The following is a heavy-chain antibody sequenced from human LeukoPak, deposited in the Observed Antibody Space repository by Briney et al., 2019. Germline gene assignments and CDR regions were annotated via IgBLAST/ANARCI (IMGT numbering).Heavy chain of an antibody. V-gene: IGHV3-64D*09. CDR1: GFTFSTYA. CDR3: VKLEYSSSRN. Sequence: GGSLRLSCSASGFTFSTYAMHWARQAPGKGLEYVSAISADGYATYYADSVKGRFTISRDNSKSTLYLQMSSLRGEDTAVYYCVKLEYSSSRNWGQGALVTVSS. CDR2: ISADGYAT. D-gene: IGHD6-6*01. J-gene: IGHJ4*02.